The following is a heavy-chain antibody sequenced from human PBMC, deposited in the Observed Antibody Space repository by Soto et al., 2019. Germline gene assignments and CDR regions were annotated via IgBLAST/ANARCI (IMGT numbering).Heavy chain of an antibody. D-gene: IGHD5-18*01. CDR1: GFTFSSYG. J-gene: IGHJ4*02. Sequence: QVRLVESGGGVVQPGRSLRLSCAASGFTFSSYGMHWVRQAPGKGLEWVAVISYDGSNKYYADSVKGRFTISRDNSKNTLYLQMNSLRAEDTAVYYCAKDYSYSVDYWGQGTLVTVSS. V-gene: IGHV3-30*18. CDR2: ISYDGSNK. CDR3: AKDYSYSVDY.